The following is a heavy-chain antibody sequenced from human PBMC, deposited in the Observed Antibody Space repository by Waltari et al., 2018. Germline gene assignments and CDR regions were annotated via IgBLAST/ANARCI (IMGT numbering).Heavy chain of an antibody. CDR2: INPNRGGT. CDR3: AREGVDIPAAGTSMVGY. V-gene: IGHV1-2*02. J-gene: IGHJ4*02. D-gene: IGHD6-13*01. CDR1: GYTFTGYY. Sequence: QVQLVQSGAEVKTPGASVKVSCKASGYTFTGYYIHWVRQALGQGLEWMGWINPNRGGTNYAQKFQGRVTMTMDTSITTAYMEVSRLTSDDTAVYYCAREGVDIPAAGTSMVGYWGQGSLVTVSS.